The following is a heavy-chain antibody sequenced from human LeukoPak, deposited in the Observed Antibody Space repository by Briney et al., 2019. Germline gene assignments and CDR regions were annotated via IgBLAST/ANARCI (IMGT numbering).Heavy chain of an antibody. J-gene: IGHJ2*01. CDR1: GFTFSSYW. D-gene: IGHD3-10*01. V-gene: IGHV3-23*01. CDR3: AKGFYGSRYWYFDL. Sequence: GGSLRLSCAASGFTFSSYWMSWVRQAPGKGLEWVSTVRGSGTNTFYADSVKGRFTISRDYSKNTLYLQMNSLRAEDTAVYFCAKGFYGSRYWYFDLGGRGTLVTVPS. CDR2: VRGSGTNT.